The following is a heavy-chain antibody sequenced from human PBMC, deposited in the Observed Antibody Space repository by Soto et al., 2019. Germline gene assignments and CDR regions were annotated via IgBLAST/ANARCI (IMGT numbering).Heavy chain of an antibody. CDR2: ISGSGGST. CDR3: AKPEKYSSGWHVRYYFDY. CDR1: GFTFSSYA. D-gene: IGHD6-19*01. Sequence: GGSLRLSCAASGFTFSSYAMSWVRQAPGKGLEWVSAISGSGGSTYYADSVKGRFTISRDNSKNTLYLQMNSLRAEDTAVYYCAKPEKYSSGWHVRYYFDYWGQGTLVTVSS. V-gene: IGHV3-23*01. J-gene: IGHJ4*02.